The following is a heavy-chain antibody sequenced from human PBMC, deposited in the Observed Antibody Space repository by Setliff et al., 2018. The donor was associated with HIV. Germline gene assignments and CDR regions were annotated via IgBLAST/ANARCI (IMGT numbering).Heavy chain of an antibody. CDR3: GGNGYYSIDY. CDR1: GGSFSGYY. V-gene: IGHV4-34*01. D-gene: IGHD3-22*01. J-gene: IGHJ4*02. Sequence: SETLSLTCAVYGGSFSGYYWSWIRQPPGKGLEWIGEINDNGSTHYNPSLQSRVTISVDKSKSQFSLKLNSVTAADTAVYYCGGNGYYSIDYWGQGTLVTVSS. CDR2: INDNGST.